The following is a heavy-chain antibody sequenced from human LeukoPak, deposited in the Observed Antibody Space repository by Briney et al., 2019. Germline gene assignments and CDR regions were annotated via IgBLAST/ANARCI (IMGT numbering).Heavy chain of an antibody. CDR2: IYYSGST. V-gene: IGHV4-59*08. J-gene: IGHJ4*02. CDR3: SRHTGSGSSYPLGY. D-gene: IGHD3-10*01. Sequence: SETLSLTCTVSGGSISTYYWSWIRQSPGKGLEWIGYIYYSGSTYYNPSLKSRVIISIDTSRNQFSLKLSSVTAADTAVYYCSRHTGSGSSYPLGYWGQGTLVTVSS. CDR1: GGSISTYY.